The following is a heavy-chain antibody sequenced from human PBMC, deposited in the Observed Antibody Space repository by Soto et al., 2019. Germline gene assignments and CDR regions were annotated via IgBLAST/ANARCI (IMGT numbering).Heavy chain of an antibody. CDR3: ARAPYCGGDCYSGVDY. CDR2: IIPIFGTA. D-gene: IGHD2-21*02. CDR1: GGTFSSYA. Sequence: QVQLVQSGAEVKKPGSSVKVSCKASGGTFSSYAISWVRQAPGQGLEWMGGIIPIFGTATYAQKFQGRVTITADESTSTAYMELSSLRSEDTAVYYCARAPYCGGDCYSGVDYWGQGTLVTVSS. V-gene: IGHV1-69*12. J-gene: IGHJ4*02.